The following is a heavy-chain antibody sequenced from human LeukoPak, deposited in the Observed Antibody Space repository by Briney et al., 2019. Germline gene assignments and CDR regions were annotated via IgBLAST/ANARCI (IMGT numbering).Heavy chain of an antibody. D-gene: IGHD3-10*01. CDR2: YNGNT. CDR3: ARSISMVRGAIRDAFDI. J-gene: IGHJ3*02. V-gene: IGHV1-18*01. Sequence: YNGNTNYAQKLQGRVTMTTDTPTSTAYMELRSLRSDDTAEYYCARSISMVRGAIRDAFDIWGQGTMVTVSS.